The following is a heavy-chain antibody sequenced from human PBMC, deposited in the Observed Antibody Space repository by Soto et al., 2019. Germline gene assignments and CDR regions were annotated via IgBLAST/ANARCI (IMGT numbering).Heavy chain of an antibody. CDR1: GFTFDDHN. J-gene: IGHJ6*02. CDR2: ISCSGEST. Sequence: PGGSLRLSCAASGFTFDDHNMHRVRQASGKGLEWVSLISCSGESTYYADSVKGRFTISRDNSKNTLYLQMNSLRAEDTAVYYCAALAGPALNYYYYYGMDVWGQGTTVTVSS. D-gene: IGHD6-19*01. V-gene: IGHV3-23*01. CDR3: AALAGPALNYYYYYGMDV.